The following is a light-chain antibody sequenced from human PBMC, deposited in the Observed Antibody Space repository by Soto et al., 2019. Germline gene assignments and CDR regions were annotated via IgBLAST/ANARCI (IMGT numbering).Light chain of an antibody. CDR1: QSVSSSF. J-gene: IGKJ3*01. V-gene: IGKV3-20*01. Sequence: EIVLTQSPGTLSLSPGERASLSCRASQSVSSSFLAWYQQKPGQAPRLVIYGASSRATGIPERFSGSGSGTDFTLTISRLEPEDFAVYYCQLYDSSPSTFGPGTKVDIK. CDR2: GAS. CDR3: QLYDSSPST.